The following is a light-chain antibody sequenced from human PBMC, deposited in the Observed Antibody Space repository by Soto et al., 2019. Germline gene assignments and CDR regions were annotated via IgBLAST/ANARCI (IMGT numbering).Light chain of an antibody. CDR3: SSYTSSFTLV. CDR1: SSDVGGYNF. Sequence: QSALTQPASVSGSPGQSITISCTGTSSDVGGYNFVSWYQQHPGKAPKLMIYEVSNRPSEVSNRFSGSKSANTASLTISGLQAEDEADYFCSSYTSSFTLVFGGGTKLT. CDR2: EVS. V-gene: IGLV2-14*01. J-gene: IGLJ2*01.